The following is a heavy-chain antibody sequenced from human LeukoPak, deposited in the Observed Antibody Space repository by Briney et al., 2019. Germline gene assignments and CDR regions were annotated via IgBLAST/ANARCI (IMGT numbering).Heavy chain of an antibody. CDR2: IRTKATSYDA. CDR3: ARVGTDCSGGSCCDYFDY. CDR1: GFTFSGSP. D-gene: IGHD2-15*01. J-gene: IGHJ4*02. V-gene: IGHV3-73*01. Sequence: GGSLRLSCAASGFTFSGSPMHWVRQASGKGLEWVGRIRTKATSYDAAYAASVKGRFTISRDNAKNSLYLQMNSLRAEDTAVYYCARVGTDCSGGSCCDYFDYWGQGTLVTVSS.